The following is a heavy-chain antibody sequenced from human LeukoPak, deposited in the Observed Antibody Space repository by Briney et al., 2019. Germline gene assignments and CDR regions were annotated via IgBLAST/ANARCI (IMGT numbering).Heavy chain of an antibody. CDR3: AKENYYGSGSYYNDAFDI. CDR2: ISGSGGST. J-gene: IGHJ3*02. D-gene: IGHD3-10*01. Sequence: PGGSLRPSCAASGFTFSSYAMSWVRQAPGKGLEWVSAISGSGGSTYYADSVKGRFTISRDNSKNTLYLQMNSLRAEDTAVYYCAKENYYGSGSYYNDAFDIWGQGTMVTVSS. CDR1: GFTFSSYA. V-gene: IGHV3-23*01.